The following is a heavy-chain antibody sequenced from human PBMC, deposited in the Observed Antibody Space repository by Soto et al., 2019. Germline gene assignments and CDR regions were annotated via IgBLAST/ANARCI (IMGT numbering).Heavy chain of an antibody. CDR2: ISSSGSTI. D-gene: IGHD2-15*01. Sequence: QVQLVESGGGLVKPGGSLRLSCAASGFTFSDYYMTWVRQAPGKGLEWISYISSSGSTIFYAPSVKGRFTISRDNAKNSLDPQMDRLRTEDTAVYFCARGGYCSGGRCLWKSTGMDVWGRGTTVTVSS. J-gene: IGHJ6*02. CDR1: GFTFSDYY. V-gene: IGHV3-11*01. CDR3: ARGGYCSGGRCLWKSTGMDV.